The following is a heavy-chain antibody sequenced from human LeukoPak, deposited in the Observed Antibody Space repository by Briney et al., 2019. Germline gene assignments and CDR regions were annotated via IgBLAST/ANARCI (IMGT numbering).Heavy chain of an antibody. D-gene: IGHD6-13*01. J-gene: IGHJ4*02. CDR2: IRGSPSTT. V-gene: IGHV3-23*01. CDR3: AKDLSHQQLAPYYFDY. Sequence: GGSLRLSCSASGFSFRHYVMSWVRQAPGKGLEWLSSIRGSPSTTFYADSVKGRFTISRDNSKNTLYLQMNTLRAEDTAVYYCAKDLSHQQLAPYYFDYWGQGTLVTVSS. CDR1: GFSFRHYV.